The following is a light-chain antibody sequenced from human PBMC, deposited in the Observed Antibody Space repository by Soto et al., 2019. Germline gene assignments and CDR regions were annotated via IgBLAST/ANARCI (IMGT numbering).Light chain of an antibody. Sequence: EIAMTQSPATLSVSPGERATLSCRASQSVSSNLAWYQQKPGQAPRLLIYGASTRATGIPARFSGSGSGTEFTLTISSLQSEDFAVYFCQHYNNWPRTFGQGTKVEIK. CDR1: QSVSSN. V-gene: IGKV3-15*01. J-gene: IGKJ1*01. CDR2: GAS. CDR3: QHYNNWPRT.